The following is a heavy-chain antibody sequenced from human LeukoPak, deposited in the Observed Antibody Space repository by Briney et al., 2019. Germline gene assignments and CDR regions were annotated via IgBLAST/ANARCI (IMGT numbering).Heavy chain of an antibody. CDR2: IYYSGST. V-gene: IGHV4-59*01. CDR1: GGSISSYY. J-gene: IGHJ6*03. Sequence: SETLSLTCTVSGGSISSYYWSWIRQPPGKGLEGIGYIYYSGSTNYNPSLKSRVTISVDTSKNQFSLKLSSVTAADTAVYYCARYSSGSYYQYYYYYYMGVWGKETTVTVSS. CDR3: ARYSSGSYYQYYYYYYMGV. D-gene: IGHD3-10*01.